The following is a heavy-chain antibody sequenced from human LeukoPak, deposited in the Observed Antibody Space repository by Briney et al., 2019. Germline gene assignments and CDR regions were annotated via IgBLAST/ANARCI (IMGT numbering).Heavy chain of an antibody. Sequence: SETLSLTCTVSGGSISSYYWSWIRQPPGKGLEWIGYIYYSGSTNYNPSLKSRVTISVDTSKNQFSLKLSSVTAADTAFYYCARTGIDSGYTSVDYWGQGTLVTVSS. D-gene: IGHD5-12*01. V-gene: IGHV4-59*12. J-gene: IGHJ4*02. CDR3: ARTGIDSGYTSVDY. CDR1: GGSISSYY. CDR2: IYYSGST.